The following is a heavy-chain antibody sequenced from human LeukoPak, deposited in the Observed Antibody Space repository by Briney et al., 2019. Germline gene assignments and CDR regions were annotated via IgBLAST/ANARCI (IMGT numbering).Heavy chain of an antibody. CDR2: ISSSGSTI. CDR1: GFTFSSYW. V-gene: IGHV3-11*04. CDR3: AKGSSWYSEDY. Sequence: GGSLRLSCAASGFTFSSYWMSWIRQAPGKGLEWVSYISSSGSTINYADSVKGRFTISRDNAKNSLYLQMNSLRAEDTAVYYCAKGSSWYSEDYWGQGTLVTVSS. J-gene: IGHJ4*02. D-gene: IGHD6-13*01.